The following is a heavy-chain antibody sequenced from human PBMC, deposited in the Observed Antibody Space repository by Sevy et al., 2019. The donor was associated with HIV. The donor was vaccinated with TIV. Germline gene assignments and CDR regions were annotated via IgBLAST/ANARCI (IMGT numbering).Heavy chain of an antibody. J-gene: IGHJ4*02. CDR2: IYSDGST. V-gene: IGHV3-53*01. Sequence: GGSLRLSCAASGFTVSTNYMSWVRQPPGKGLEWVSIIYSDGSTYYADSVKGSFTISRDHSKNMLYLQVNGLRAEDTAVYYCAREPLSYGSGIDYWGQGTLVTVSS. CDR1: GFTVSTNY. CDR3: AREPLSYGSGIDY. D-gene: IGHD3-10*01.